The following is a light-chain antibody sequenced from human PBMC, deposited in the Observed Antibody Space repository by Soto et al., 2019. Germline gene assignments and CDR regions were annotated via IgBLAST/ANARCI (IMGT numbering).Light chain of an antibody. CDR1: QSVSSY. Sequence: IVLTQSPATLSLFPGERATLSCRASQSVSSYLAWFQQIPGQAPSLLIYDASRRDTGIPARFSGSGSGTDFTLTISILEPEDFAIYYCQKRSKSPRTFGQGTKVEIK. J-gene: IGKJ1*01. V-gene: IGKV3-11*01. CDR3: QKRSKSPRT. CDR2: DAS.